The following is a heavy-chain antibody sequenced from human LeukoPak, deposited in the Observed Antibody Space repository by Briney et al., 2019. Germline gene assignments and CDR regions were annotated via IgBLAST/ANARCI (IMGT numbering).Heavy chain of an antibody. J-gene: IGHJ5*02. CDR2: IYHSEST. D-gene: IGHD3-10*01. V-gene: IGHV4-4*02. CDR1: GGSISSSNW. Sequence: SGTLSLTCAVSGGSISSSNWWSWVRQPPGKGLEWIGEIYHSESTNYNPSLKSRVTISVDKSKNQFSLKLSSVTAADTAVYYCAREGVGGSGMLNWFDPWGQGTLVTVSS. CDR3: AREGVGGSGMLNWFDP.